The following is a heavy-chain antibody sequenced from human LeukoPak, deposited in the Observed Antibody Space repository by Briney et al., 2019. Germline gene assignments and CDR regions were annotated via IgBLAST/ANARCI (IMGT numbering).Heavy chain of an antibody. V-gene: IGHV1-8*03. CDR2: MNPNSGNT. CDR1: GYTFTSYD. D-gene: IGHD1-26*01. CDR3: ARGVGSYYAFDI. Sequence: ASVKVSCKASGYTFTSYDINWVRQATGQGLEWMGWMNPNSGNTGYAQKFQGRVTITADESTSTAYMELSSLRSEDTAVYYCARGVGSYYAFDIWGQGTMVTVSS. J-gene: IGHJ3*02.